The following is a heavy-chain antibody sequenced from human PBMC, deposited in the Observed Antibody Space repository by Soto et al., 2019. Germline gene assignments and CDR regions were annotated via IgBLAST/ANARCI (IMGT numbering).Heavy chain of an antibody. J-gene: IGHJ6*03. CDR3: ARGLTTVKDYYYYMDV. V-gene: IGHV1-8*01. D-gene: IGHD4-4*01. Sequence: QVQLVQSGAEVKKPGASVKVSCKASGYTFTSYDINWVRQATGQGLEWMGWMNPNSGNTGYAQKFQGRVTMTRNTSISTAYMELSSLRSEDTVVYYCARGLTTVKDYYYYMDVWGKGTTVTVSS. CDR1: GYTFTSYD. CDR2: MNPNSGNT.